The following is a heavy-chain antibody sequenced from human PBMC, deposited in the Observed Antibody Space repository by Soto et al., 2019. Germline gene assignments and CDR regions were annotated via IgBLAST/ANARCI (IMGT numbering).Heavy chain of an antibody. V-gene: IGHV4-39*01. CDR1: GGSISSSSYY. D-gene: IGHD3-3*01. Sequence: QLQLQESGPGLVKPSETLSLTCTVSGGSISSSSYYWGWIRQPPGKGLEWIGSIYYSGSTYYNPSLKSRVTISVDTSKNQFSLKLSSVTAADTAVYYCARVGTETIFGVVAGFDPWGQGTLVTVSS. CDR2: IYYSGST. J-gene: IGHJ5*02. CDR3: ARVGTETIFGVVAGFDP.